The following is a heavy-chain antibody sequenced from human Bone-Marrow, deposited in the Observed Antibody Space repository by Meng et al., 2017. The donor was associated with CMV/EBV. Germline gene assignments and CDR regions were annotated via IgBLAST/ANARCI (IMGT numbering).Heavy chain of an antibody. CDR1: GFTFSSYA. CDR3: ANFGYDSSGYDAFDI. CDR2: ISGSGGST. J-gene: IGHJ3*02. Sequence: GESLKISCAASGFTFSSYAMSWVRQAPGKGLEWVSAISGSGGSTYYADSVKGRFTISRDNSKNTLYLQMNSLRAEDTAVYYCANFGYDSSGYDAFDIWGQGPMVTVSS. V-gene: IGHV3-23*01. D-gene: IGHD3-22*01.